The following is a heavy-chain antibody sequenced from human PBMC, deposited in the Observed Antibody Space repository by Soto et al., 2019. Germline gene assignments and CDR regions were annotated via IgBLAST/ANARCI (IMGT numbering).Heavy chain of an antibody. CDR2: INGDGTNT. CDR1: GFTFSSDW. D-gene: IGHD4-17*01. Sequence: EVQLVESGGGVVQPGGSLRLSCAASGFTFSSDWMHWVRQAPGKGLVWVLRINGDGTNTDYADSVKGRFTISRDNPKNTLYLQMNSLRAEDAAVYYCVRSYGDPPGWGQGTLVTVSS. CDR3: VRSYGDPPG. J-gene: IGHJ4*02. V-gene: IGHV3-74*01.